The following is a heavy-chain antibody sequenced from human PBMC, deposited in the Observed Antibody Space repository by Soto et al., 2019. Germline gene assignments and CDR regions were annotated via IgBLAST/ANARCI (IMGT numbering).Heavy chain of an antibody. Sequence: PVGSLRLSCAASGFTFSSYWMHWVRQAPGKGLVWVSRINSDGSSTSYADSVKGRFTISRDNAKNTLYLQMNSLRAEDTAVYYCARAGSSWDFDYWGQGTLVTVSS. V-gene: IGHV3-74*01. D-gene: IGHD6-13*01. CDR2: INSDGSST. CDR3: ARAGSSWDFDY. J-gene: IGHJ4*02. CDR1: GFTFSSYW.